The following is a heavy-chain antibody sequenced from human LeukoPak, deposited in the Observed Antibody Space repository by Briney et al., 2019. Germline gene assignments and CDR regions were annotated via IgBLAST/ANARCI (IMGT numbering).Heavy chain of an antibody. D-gene: IGHD3/OR15-3a*01. J-gene: IGHJ4*02. CDR3: ARGYVWIEMGLGY. Sequence: GASVKVSCKASGHTFTGYSIYWVRQAPGQGLEWMGGINPNSGDTNFAQKFQGRVTMTRDTSISTAYMELSGLRSDDTAIYYCARGYVWIEMGLGYWGQGTLVTVSS. CDR2: INPNSGDT. CDR1: GHTFTGYS. V-gene: IGHV1-2*02.